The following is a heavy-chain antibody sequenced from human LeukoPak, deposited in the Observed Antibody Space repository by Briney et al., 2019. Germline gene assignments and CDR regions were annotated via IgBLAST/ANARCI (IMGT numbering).Heavy chain of an antibody. V-gene: IGHV3-30*02. D-gene: IGHD2-2*02. CDR2: IRYDGSNK. CDR1: GFTFSSYG. J-gene: IGHJ4*02. Sequence: GGSLRPSCAASGFTFSSYGMHWVRQAPGKGLEWVAFIRYDGSNKYYADSVKGRFTISGDTSKNTLYLQMNSLRAEDTAVYYCARDRCSSTSCYTHYFDYWGQGTLVTVSS. CDR3: ARDRCSSTSCYTHYFDY.